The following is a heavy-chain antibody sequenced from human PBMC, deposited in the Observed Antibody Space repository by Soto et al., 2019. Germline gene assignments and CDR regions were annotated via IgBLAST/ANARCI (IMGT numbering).Heavy chain of an antibody. CDR1: GFTFTRYS. CDR2: ISSTTNYL. D-gene: IGHD4-17*01. V-gene: IGHV3-21*04. CDR3: AREFMTTVTYFDY. J-gene: IGHJ4*02. Sequence: GGSLRLSCAASGFTFTRYSMNWVRQAPGKGLEWVSSISSTTNYLYYADSMKGRFTVSRDNAKNSVYLDMNSLSAEDTAMYYCAREFMTTVTYFDYWGQGTLVTVSS.